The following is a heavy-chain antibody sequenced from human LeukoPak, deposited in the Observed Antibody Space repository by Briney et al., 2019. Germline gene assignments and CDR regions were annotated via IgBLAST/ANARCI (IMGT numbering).Heavy chain of an antibody. V-gene: IGHV4-59*08. Sequence: SQTLSLTCSVSAGSISGHYWSWARQPPGKGLEWTGYIYYSGSTNYNPSLKSRVTISVDTSKNQFSLKLSSVTAADTAVYYCARLSGSPSKFDYWGQGTLVTVFS. CDR2: IYYSGST. CDR3: ARLSGSPSKFDY. J-gene: IGHJ4*02. D-gene: IGHD1-26*01. CDR1: AGSISGHY.